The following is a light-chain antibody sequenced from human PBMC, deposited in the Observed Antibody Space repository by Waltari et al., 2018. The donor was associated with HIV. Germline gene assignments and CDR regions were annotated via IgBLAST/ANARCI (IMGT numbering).Light chain of an antibody. Sequence: SYELTQPPSLSVSPGQTARITCSGDALPKQYAYRYQQKTGQAPALVIYKDSERPSGIPERFSGSSSGTTVTLTISGVQAEDEADYYCQSADSSGTYVVFGGGTKLTVL. CDR1: ALPKQY. V-gene: IGLV3-25*03. J-gene: IGLJ2*01. CDR2: KDS. CDR3: QSADSSGTYVV.